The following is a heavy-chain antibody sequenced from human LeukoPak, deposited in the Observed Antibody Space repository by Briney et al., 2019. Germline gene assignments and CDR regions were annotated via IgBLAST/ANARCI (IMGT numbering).Heavy chain of an antibody. CDR1: GGSISGTYY. Sequence: SETLSLTCTVSGGSISGTYYWSWIRPPPGKGLERIGYIYYTGTTDSNPSLKSRVTISLDTSKNQFSLNLSSVTAADTAVYYCARRWVYDKRAFDAWGQGTMVTVSS. V-gene: IGHV4-59*08. J-gene: IGHJ3*01. CDR2: IYYTGTT. CDR3: ARRWVYDKRAFDA. D-gene: IGHD3-16*01.